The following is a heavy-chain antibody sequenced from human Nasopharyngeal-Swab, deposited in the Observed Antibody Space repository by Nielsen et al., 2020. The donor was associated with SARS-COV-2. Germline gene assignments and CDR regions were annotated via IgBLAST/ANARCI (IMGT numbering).Heavy chain of an antibody. V-gene: IGHV5-51*01. Sequence: GESLKISCKGSGYSFSNYWIGWVCQMPGKGLEWMGIIYPGDSDTRYSPSFQGQVTISADKSISTAYLQWRSLKASDTAMYYCARRNQMAARPFDSWGQGTLVTVSS. CDR1: GYSFSNYW. D-gene: IGHD6-6*01. J-gene: IGHJ4*02. CDR3: ARRNQMAARPFDS. CDR2: IYPGDSDT.